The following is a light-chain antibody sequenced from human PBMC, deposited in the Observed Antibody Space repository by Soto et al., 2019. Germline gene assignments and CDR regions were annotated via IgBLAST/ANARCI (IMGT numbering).Light chain of an antibody. CDR3: SSFSVASPL. J-gene: IGLJ1*01. V-gene: IGLV2-14*01. Sequence: QSALTQPASMSGSPGQSVTISCAGTSSDIGGYIYVSWYQHHPGTAPKLIIYDVSSRPSGVSHRFSASKSGNTASLTISGLQAEDEADYYCSSFSVASPLFGTGTKLTVL. CDR1: SSDIGGYIY. CDR2: DVS.